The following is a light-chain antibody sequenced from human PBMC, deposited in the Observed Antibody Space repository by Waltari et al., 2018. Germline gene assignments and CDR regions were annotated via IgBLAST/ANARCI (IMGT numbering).Light chain of an antibody. V-gene: IGLV2-23*02. J-gene: IGLJ3*02. CDR2: DVN. CDR1: TSDIGSHNI. Sequence: QSALTQPASMSGSPGQSITVSCTGATSDIGSHNIVSWYQQHPGKAPKLILYDVNRRPSGFSDRFSGSKSGITASLTSSGLQAEDEADYYCCSYAGSTTWVFGGGTKLTVL. CDR3: CSYAGSTTWV.